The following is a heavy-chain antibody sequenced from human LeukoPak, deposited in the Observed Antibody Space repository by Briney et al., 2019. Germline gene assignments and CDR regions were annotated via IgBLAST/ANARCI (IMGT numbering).Heavy chain of an antibody. D-gene: IGHD1-26*01. CDR3: AKIRVGATGYFDY. CDR2: ISGSGGST. V-gene: IGHV3-23*01. CDR1: GFTFSSYA. J-gene: IGHJ4*02. Sequence: TGGSLRLSCAASGFTFSSYAMSWVRQAPGKGLEWVSAISGSGGSTYYADSVKGRFTISRDNSKNTLYLQMNSLRAEDTAVYYCAKIRVGATGYFDYWGQGTLVTVSS.